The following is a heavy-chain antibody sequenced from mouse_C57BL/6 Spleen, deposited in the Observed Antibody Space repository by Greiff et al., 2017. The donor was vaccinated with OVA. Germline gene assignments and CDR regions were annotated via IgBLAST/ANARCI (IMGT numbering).Heavy chain of an antibody. CDR3: ARDYGSSY. J-gene: IGHJ2*01. CDR1: GYSFTGYY. CDR2: INPSTGGT. V-gene: IGHV1-42*01. Sequence: VHVKQSGPELVKPGASVKISCKASGYSFTGYYMNWVKQSPEKSLEWIGEINPSTGGTTYNQKFKAKATLTVDKSSRTAYMQLKSLTSEDSAVYYCARDYGSSYWGQGTTLTVSS. D-gene: IGHD1-1*01.